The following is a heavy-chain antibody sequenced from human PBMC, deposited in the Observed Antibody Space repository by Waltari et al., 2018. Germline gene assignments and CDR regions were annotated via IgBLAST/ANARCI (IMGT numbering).Heavy chain of an antibody. CDR2: IYSGGSS. V-gene: IGHV4-39*07. D-gene: IGHD6-6*01. J-gene: IGHJ5*02. CDR3: ARDRPGTISSFDP. CDR1: GASISGSNYY. Sequence: QLQLQESGPGLVEPSETLSLTCTVSGASISGSNYYWGWIRQPPGKGLEWIGSIYSGGSSYYTPSLKSRVTISVDTSKNQFSLKLNSVTAADAAVYFCARDRPGTISSFDPWGQGTLVTVSS.